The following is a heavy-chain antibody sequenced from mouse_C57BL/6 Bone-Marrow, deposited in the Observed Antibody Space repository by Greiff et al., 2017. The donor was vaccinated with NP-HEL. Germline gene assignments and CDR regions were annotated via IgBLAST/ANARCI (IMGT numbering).Heavy chain of an antibody. CDR1: GYTFTDYN. CDR3: ARGRSTMVTTRFAY. V-gene: IGHV1-18*01. D-gene: IGHD2-2*01. Sequence: EVKLLESGPELVKPGASVKIPCKASGYTFTDYNMDWVKQSHGKSLEWIGDINPNNGGTIYNQKFKGKATLTVDKSSSTAYMELRSLTSEDTAVYYCARGRSTMVTTRFAYWGQGTLVTVSA. J-gene: IGHJ3*01. CDR2: INPNNGGT.